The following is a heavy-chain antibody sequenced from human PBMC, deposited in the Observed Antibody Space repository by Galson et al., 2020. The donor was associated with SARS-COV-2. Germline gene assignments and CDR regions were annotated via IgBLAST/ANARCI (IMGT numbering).Heavy chain of an antibody. CDR3: ARGHCSGGSCYSHFDY. CDR1: GFTVNRNY. CDR2: IDRGTLT. D-gene: IGHD2-15*01. Sequence: GESLKISCAASGFTVNRNYMSWVRQAPGKGLEWVSLIDRGTLTYYADSVKDRFTISRDDSKNTLYLQMNSLRAEDTAVYYCARGHCSGGSCYSHFDYWGQGTLVPVSS. J-gene: IGHJ4*02. V-gene: IGHV3-66*01.